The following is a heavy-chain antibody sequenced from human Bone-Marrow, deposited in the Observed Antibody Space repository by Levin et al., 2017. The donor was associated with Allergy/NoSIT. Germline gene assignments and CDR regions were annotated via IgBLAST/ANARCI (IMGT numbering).Heavy chain of an antibody. Sequence: GGSLRLSCVVSGFTFSDYAMNWVRQTPGKGLEWVTSISRSGNDIYDADSVKGRFTISRDNPNNLLSLQMNSMRAEDTGIYYCARSRSITGTEDLKLMDVWGQGTTVTVSS. CDR2: ISRSGNDI. CDR1: GFTFSDYA. D-gene: IGHD1/OR15-1a*01. V-gene: IGHV3-21*01. J-gene: IGHJ6*02. CDR3: ARSRSITGTEDLKLMDV.